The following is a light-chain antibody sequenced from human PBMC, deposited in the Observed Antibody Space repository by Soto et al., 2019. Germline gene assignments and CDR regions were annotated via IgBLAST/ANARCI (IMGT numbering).Light chain of an antibody. Sequence: DIVLTQSPATLSLSPGESDTLSCRASESVSNYVAWYQQKPGQARRLIIYDGSNREYGVPVRCSGSGSGTDFPLSIGSLEPEDFAVYYCQRRTNLYTFGQGTKVEIK. V-gene: IGKV3-11*01. J-gene: IGKJ2*01. CDR1: ESVSNY. CDR2: DGS. CDR3: QRRTNLYT.